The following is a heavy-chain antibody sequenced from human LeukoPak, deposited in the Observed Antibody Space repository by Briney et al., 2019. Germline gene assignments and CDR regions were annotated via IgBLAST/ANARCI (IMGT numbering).Heavy chain of an antibody. CDR3: ARDGGVYYLGPYYFDY. CDR2: IIPIFGTA. J-gene: IGHJ4*02. Sequence: SVKVSCKXSGGTFSGYAISWVRQAPGQGLEGMGRIIPIFGTANYAQKFQGRVTITTDESTSTAYMELSSLRSEDTAVYYCARDGGVYYLGPYYFDYWGQGTLVTVSS. D-gene: IGHD2-8*01. V-gene: IGHV1-69*05. CDR1: GGTFSGYA.